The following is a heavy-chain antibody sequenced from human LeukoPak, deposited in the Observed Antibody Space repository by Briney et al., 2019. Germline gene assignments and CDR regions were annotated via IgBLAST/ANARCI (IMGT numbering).Heavy chain of an antibody. J-gene: IGHJ4*02. Sequence: ASVKVSCKASGYTFTSYAMNWVRQAPGQGLEWMGWINTNTGNPTYAQGFTGRFVFSLDTSVSTAYLQISSLKAEDTAVYYCARDTNSLVLAKDFDYWGQGTLVTVSS. CDR2: INTNTGNP. CDR1: GYTFTSYA. D-gene: IGHD2-8*02. CDR3: ARDTNSLVLAKDFDY. V-gene: IGHV7-4-1*02.